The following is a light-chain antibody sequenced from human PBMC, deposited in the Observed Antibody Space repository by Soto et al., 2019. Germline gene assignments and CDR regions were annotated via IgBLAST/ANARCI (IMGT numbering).Light chain of an antibody. CDR1: QSIDNW. Sequence: DIQMTQSPSTLSASVGDRVTITCRASQSIDNWLAWYQQKPGKAPMLLIYKASTLKSGVPSRFSGSGSGTDFTLTISSLQPEDFATYYCQKSYAPLTFGGGTKVDIK. CDR3: QKSYAPLT. J-gene: IGKJ4*01. V-gene: IGKV1-5*03. CDR2: KAS.